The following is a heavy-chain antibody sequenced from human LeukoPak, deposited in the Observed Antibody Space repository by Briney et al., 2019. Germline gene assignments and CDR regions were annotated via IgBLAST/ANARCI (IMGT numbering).Heavy chain of an antibody. CDR1: GGSISSGGYY. CDR2: IYHSGST. Sequence: SETLSLTCTVSGGSISSGGYYWSWIRQPPGKGLEWLGYIYHSGSTYYNPSLTSRVTISVDRSKNQFSLKLSSVTAADTAVYYCARDELERDAFDIWGQGTMVTVSP. J-gene: IGHJ3*02. D-gene: IGHD1-1*01. CDR3: ARDELERDAFDI. V-gene: IGHV4-30-2*01.